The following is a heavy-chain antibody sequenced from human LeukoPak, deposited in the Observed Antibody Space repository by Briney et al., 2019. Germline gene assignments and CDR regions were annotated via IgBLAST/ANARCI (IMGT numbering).Heavy chain of an antibody. Sequence: GASLRLSCAASGFTSSSYAMSWVRQAPGKGLEWVSGINDSGGSTYYADSVKGRFTISRDNSKNTLYLQMNSLRAEDTAVYYCAKGVDTRRRIGMRVVVTYYFDYWGQGTLVTVSS. D-gene: IGHD3-22*01. CDR2: INDSGGST. V-gene: IGHV3-23*01. CDR1: GFTSSSYA. CDR3: AKGVDTRRRIGMRVVVTYYFDY. J-gene: IGHJ4*02.